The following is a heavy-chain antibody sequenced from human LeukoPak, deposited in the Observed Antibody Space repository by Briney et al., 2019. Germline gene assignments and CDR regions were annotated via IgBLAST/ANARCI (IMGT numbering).Heavy chain of an antibody. V-gene: IGHV4-34*01. CDR2: INHRGST. CDR1: GGSFSGYY. J-gene: IGHJ6*02. CDR3: ARWKKYQRYYYYGMDV. D-gene: IGHD2-2*01. Sequence: SETLSLTCAVYGGSFSGYYWSWIRQPPGKGLEWIGEINHRGSTNYNPSLKSRVTISVDTSKNQFSLKLSSVTAADTAVYYCARWKKYQRYYYYGMDVWGQGTTVTVSS.